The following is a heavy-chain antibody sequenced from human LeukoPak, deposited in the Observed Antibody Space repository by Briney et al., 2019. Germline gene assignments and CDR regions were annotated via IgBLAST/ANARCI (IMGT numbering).Heavy chain of an antibody. CDR3: ARESDSSGYYYVNY. CDR2: INAGNGNT. J-gene: IGHJ4*02. Sequence: EASVKVSCKASGYTFTSYAMHWVRQAPGQRLEWMGWINAGNGNTKYSQKFQGRVTITRDTSASTAYMELSSLRSEDTAVYYCARESDSSGYYYVNYWGQGTLVTVSS. D-gene: IGHD3-22*01. V-gene: IGHV1-3*01. CDR1: GYTFTSYA.